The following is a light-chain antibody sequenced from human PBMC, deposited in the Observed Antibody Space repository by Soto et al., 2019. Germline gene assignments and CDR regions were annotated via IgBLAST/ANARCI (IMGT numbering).Light chain of an antibody. CDR1: QSISSW. V-gene: IGKV1-5*03. Sequence: DIKMTQSPSTLAHFVGDRVNIPCRASQSISSWLAWYQKKPGKAPRLLISRASSLETGVPSRFSGSGSGTEFTLTISSLQPEDCATDYCQQRNSYPITCGQGTRLEIK. CDR2: RAS. CDR3: QQRNSYPIT. J-gene: IGKJ5*01.